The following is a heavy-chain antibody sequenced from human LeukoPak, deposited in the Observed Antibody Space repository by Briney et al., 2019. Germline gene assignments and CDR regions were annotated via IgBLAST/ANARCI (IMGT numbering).Heavy chain of an antibody. D-gene: IGHD3-16*02. Sequence: GASVKVSCKASGYTFTGYYMHWVRQAPGQGLEWMGWINPNSGGTNYAQKFQGRVTMTRDTSISTAYMELSRLRSDDTAVYYCAREGGGSYRYFAYWGQGTLVTVSS. J-gene: IGHJ4*02. CDR1: GYTFTGYY. CDR3: AREGGGSYRYFAY. V-gene: IGHV1-2*02. CDR2: INPNSGGT.